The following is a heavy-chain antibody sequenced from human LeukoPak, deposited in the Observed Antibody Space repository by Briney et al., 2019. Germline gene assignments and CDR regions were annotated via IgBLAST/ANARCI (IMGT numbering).Heavy chain of an antibody. D-gene: IGHD3-3*01. CDR3: AREDITSFGVVIFDY. Sequence: ASAKVSCKASGYTFTSYGISWVRQAPGQGLEWMGWISAYNGNTNYAQKLQGRVTMTTDTSTSTAYMQLRSLRSDDTAVYYCAREDITSFGVVIFDYWGQGTLVTVSS. J-gene: IGHJ4*02. CDR1: GYTFTSYG. CDR2: ISAYNGNT. V-gene: IGHV1-18*01.